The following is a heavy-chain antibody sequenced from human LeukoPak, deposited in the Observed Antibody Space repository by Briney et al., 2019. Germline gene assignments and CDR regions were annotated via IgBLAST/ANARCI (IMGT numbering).Heavy chain of an antibody. CDR2: IIPIFGTA. D-gene: IGHD5-18*01. CDR3: ARGGYSYGYSFDY. Sequence: ASVKVSCKASGGTFSSYAISWVRQAPGQGLEWMGRIIPIFGTANYAQKFQGRATITTDESTSTAYMELSSLRSEDTAVYYCARGGYSYGYSFDYWGQGTLVTVSS. J-gene: IGHJ4*02. CDR1: GGTFSSYA. V-gene: IGHV1-69*05.